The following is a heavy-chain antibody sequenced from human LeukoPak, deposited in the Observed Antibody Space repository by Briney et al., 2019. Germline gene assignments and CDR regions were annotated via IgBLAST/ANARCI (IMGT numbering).Heavy chain of an antibody. Sequence: PGGSLRLSCAGFGFNIRDYSMNWVRQAPGKGLEWVASLSSSTSFIYYADSVKGRFTISRDNANNSLLLQMNSLRAEDTALYYCARERLSSGWLTDYWGQGTLVTVSS. CDR1: GFNIRDYS. D-gene: IGHD6-19*01. V-gene: IGHV3-21*01. CDR2: LSSSTSFI. CDR3: ARERLSSGWLTDY. J-gene: IGHJ4*02.